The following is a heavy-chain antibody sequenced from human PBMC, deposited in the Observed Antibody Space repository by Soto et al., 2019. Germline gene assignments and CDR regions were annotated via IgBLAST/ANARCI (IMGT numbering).Heavy chain of an antibody. J-gene: IGHJ6*02. CDR1: GYSFTPYW. CDR3: ATAMDI. CDR2: IYPGDSDA. V-gene: IGHV5-51*01. Sequence: RGESLKLSCKGSGYSFTPYWIGWVRQMPGKGLEWLGIIYPGDSDARYSPSIQGQVTISADKSISTAYLQWSSLKASDTAMYYCATAMDIWGQGTTVTVSS.